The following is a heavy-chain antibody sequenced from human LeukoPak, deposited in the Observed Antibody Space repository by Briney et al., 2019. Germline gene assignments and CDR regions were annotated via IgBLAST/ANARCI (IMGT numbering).Heavy chain of an antibody. CDR2: IYYSGST. D-gene: IGHD4-4*01. CDR1: GGSISSYY. J-gene: IGHJ6*02. CDR3: ARDRLQYPYYYYYGMDV. Sequence: SETLSLTCTVSGGSISSYYWSWIRQPPGKGLEWIGYIYYSGSTNYNPSLKSRVTISVDTSKNQFSLKLSSVTAADTAVYYCARDRLQYPYYYYYGMDVWGQGTTVTVSS. V-gene: IGHV4-59*01.